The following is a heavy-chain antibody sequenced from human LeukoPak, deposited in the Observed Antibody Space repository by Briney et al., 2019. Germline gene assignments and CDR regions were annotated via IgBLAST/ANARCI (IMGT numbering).Heavy chain of an antibody. Sequence: ASVKVSCKASGYTFTGYYMHWVRQAPGQGLEWMGIINPSGGSTSYAQKFQGRVTMTRDTSTSTVYMELSSLRSEDTAVYYCARDTSNIAAAAVFDYWGQGTLVTVSS. V-gene: IGHV1-46*01. CDR2: INPSGGST. D-gene: IGHD6-13*01. J-gene: IGHJ4*02. CDR3: ARDTSNIAAAAVFDY. CDR1: GYTFTGYY.